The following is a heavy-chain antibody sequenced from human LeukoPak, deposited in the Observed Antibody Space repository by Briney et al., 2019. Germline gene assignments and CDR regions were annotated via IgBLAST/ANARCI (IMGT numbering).Heavy chain of an antibody. Sequence: ASVKVSCKDSGGTFSSYAIRWVRQAPGQGLESMGWMNPNSGNTGYVQKVHGRVTMTRNTSISTAYMELSSLRSEDTAVYYCERCLDSSGWNFIYYYYMDVWGKGTTVTISS. CDR2: MNPNSGNT. D-gene: IGHD6-19*01. CDR3: ERCLDSSGWNFIYYYYMDV. V-gene: IGHV1-8*02. CDR1: GGTFSSYA. J-gene: IGHJ6*03.